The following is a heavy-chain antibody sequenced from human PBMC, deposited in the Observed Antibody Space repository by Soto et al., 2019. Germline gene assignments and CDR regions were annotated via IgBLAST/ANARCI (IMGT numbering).Heavy chain of an antibody. V-gene: IGHV3-33*06. CDR1: GFTFSSHG. CDR2: IWYDGSKK. J-gene: IGHJ3*02. CDR3: VKYDSRRYDTFDI. D-gene: IGHD3-22*01. Sequence: QVQLVESGGGVVQPGKSLRLSCAASGFTFSSHGMHWVRQAPGKGLEWVAVIWYDGSKKYYVGSVKGRFTISRDNSKNMVYLQMESLRAEDTAMYYCVKYDSRRYDTFDIWGQGTMVTVSS.